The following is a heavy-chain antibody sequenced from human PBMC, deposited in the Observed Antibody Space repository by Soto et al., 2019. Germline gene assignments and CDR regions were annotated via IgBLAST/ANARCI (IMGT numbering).Heavy chain of an antibody. D-gene: IGHD5-18*01. V-gene: IGHV4-59*01. CDR1: AGSISRYY. CDR3: VASLGSRAMESFDY. CDR2: VSYSVGA. Sequence: PSETLSLTCSVSAGSISRYYWGWVRQSPGERLEWIAYVSYSVGASYNPSLKSRVTISLDTSKSQIALRLMSVTAADTAMYYCVASLGSRAMESFDYWGHGALVTVSS. J-gene: IGHJ4*01.